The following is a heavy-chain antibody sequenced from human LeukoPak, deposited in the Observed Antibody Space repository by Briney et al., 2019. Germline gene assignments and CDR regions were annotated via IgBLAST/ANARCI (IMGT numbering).Heavy chain of an antibody. J-gene: IGHJ4*02. CDR2: VIPILGIS. V-gene: IGHV1-69*04. CDR1: GSGFSIYA. Sequence: SVTLSFTCSGSGFSIYAISWVWLAPAPGKGWMGRVIPILGISKYAQKCQGTVTITADKSTSTAYMELSSLRSEDTAVYYCAVTYCSGGSCYTRYYFDYWGQGTLVTVSS. D-gene: IGHD2-15*01. CDR3: AVTYCSGGSCYTRYYFDY.